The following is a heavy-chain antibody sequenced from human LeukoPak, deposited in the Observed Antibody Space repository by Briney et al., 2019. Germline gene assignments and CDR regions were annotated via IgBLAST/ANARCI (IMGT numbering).Heavy chain of an antibody. CDR3: ARGTYYYDSSGYFPYWYFDL. CDR2: IYHSGST. J-gene: IGHJ2*01. CDR1: GGSISSSSYY. V-gene: IGHV4-39*07. Sequence: SETLSLTCTVSGGSISSSSYYWGWIRQPPGKGLEWIGSIYHSGSTNYNPSLKSRVTISVDKSKNQFSLKLSSVTAADTAVYYCARGTYYYDSSGYFPYWYFDLWGRGTLVTVSS. D-gene: IGHD3-22*01.